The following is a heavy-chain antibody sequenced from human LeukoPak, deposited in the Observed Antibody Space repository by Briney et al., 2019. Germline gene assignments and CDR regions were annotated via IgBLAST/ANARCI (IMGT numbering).Heavy chain of an antibody. CDR3: ARMGSALEVGANGFDV. J-gene: IGHJ3*01. D-gene: IGHD4/OR15-4a*01. CDR2: ISATGSYI. Sequence: PGGSLRLSCAASGFTFSAYYMNWVRQVPGKGPEWLSSISATGSYIFYTDSVRGRFTISRDNAKNSLYLQMSSLRVEDTAVYYCARMGSALEVGANGFDVWGPGTMVTVSS. CDR1: GFTFSAYY. V-gene: IGHV3-21*01.